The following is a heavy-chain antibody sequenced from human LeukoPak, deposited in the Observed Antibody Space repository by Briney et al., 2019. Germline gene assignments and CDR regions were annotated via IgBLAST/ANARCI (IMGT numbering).Heavy chain of an antibody. J-gene: IGHJ5*02. D-gene: IGHD6-13*01. CDR2: ISGSGGST. CDR3: AKNDGSSIAAAGTPLS. Sequence: GGSLRLSCAASGFTFSSYAMSWVRQAPGKGLEWVSAISGSGGSTYYADSVKGRFTISRDNSKNTLYLQMNSLRAEDTAVYYCAKNDGSSIAAAGTPLSWGQGTLVTVSS. CDR1: GFTFSSYA. V-gene: IGHV3-23*01.